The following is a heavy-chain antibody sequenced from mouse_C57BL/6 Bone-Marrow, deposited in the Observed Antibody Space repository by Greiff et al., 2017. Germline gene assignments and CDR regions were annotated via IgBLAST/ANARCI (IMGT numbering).Heavy chain of an antibody. J-gene: IGHJ2*01. CDR1: GYTFTSYW. CDR3: ARSGALERSFDY. D-gene: IGHD3-1*01. Sequence: QVQLQQSGAELVKPGASVKMSCKASGYTFTSYWITWVKQSPGKGLEWIGEIYPTSGRTNYNEKFKSKAILTVDNSYNTVYMQISSLTSEDSGVYYCARSGALERSFDYWGQGTTLTVSS. V-gene: IGHV1-55*01. CDR2: IYPTSGRT.